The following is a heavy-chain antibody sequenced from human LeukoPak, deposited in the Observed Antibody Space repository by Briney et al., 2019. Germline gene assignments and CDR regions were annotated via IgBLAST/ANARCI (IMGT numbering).Heavy chain of an antibody. CDR2: IYYSGST. V-gene: IGHV4-59*08. Sequence: SETLSLTCTVSGGSISSYYWSWIRQPPGKGLDWIGYIYYSGSTNYNPSLKSRVTISVDTSKNQFSLKLSSVTAADTAVYYCARWWYYYDSSGYSHYYFDYWGQGTLVTVSS. J-gene: IGHJ4*02. D-gene: IGHD3-22*01. CDR1: GGSISSYY. CDR3: ARWWYYYDSSGYSHYYFDY.